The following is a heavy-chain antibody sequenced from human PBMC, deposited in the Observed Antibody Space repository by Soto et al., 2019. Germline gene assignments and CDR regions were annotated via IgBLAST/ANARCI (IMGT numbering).Heavy chain of an antibody. V-gene: IGHV4-59*01. CDR3: ASVTFGGVVLAH. J-gene: IGHJ4*02. D-gene: IGHD3-16*01. CDR1: SASFSKYY. CDR2: IYFNGNT. Sequence: SETLSLTCTVSSASFSKYYWSWIRQPPGKGLEWIGYIYFNGNTNYNPSLKRRVTISIDTSKKQISLNLTSVTGADTAVYYCASVTFGGVVLAHWGQGTLVTVS.